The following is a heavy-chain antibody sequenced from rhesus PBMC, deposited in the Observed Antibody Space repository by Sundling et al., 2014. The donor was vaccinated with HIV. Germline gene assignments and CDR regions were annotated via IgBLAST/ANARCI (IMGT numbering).Heavy chain of an antibody. D-gene: IGHD3-3*01. V-gene: IGHV4-80*01. J-gene: IGHJ4*01. CDR2: INGNTGSA. CDR3: ANLRGLGGDD. CDR1: GASISDYW. Sequence: QVQLQESGPGLVKPSETLSLTCTVSGASISDYWWSWIRQPPGKGLEWIGEINGNTGSATYNPSLKGRVTISRDTSKNQFTLRLTSVTAADTAVYHCANLRGLGGDDWGQGVLVAVSS.